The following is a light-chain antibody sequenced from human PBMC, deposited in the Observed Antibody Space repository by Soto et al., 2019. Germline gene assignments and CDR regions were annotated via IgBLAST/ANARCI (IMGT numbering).Light chain of an antibody. J-gene: IGLJ6*01. CDR3: TSYTPTGALV. CDR2: EVR. V-gene: IGLV2-14*01. CDR1: NTDVGGYNY. Sequence: QSALTQPASVSGSPGQSITVSCTGTNTDVGGYNYVSWYQYRPGKAPRLMIYEVRNRLSGVSNRFSGSKSGNTASLTISGLQSDDEADYYCTSYTPTGALVFGSGTKLTVL.